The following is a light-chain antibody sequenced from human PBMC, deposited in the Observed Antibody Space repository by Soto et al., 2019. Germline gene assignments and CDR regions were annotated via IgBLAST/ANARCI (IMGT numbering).Light chain of an antibody. Sequence: EIVLTQSPGTLSLSPGERATLSCRASQSVSSNYLAWYQQKPGQAPRLLIYGASNRATGISDRFSGSGSGTDFTLTISRLEPEDFAVYYCKQFGSTGTFGQGTK. J-gene: IGKJ1*01. V-gene: IGKV3-20*01. CDR3: KQFGSTGT. CDR1: QSVSSNY. CDR2: GAS.